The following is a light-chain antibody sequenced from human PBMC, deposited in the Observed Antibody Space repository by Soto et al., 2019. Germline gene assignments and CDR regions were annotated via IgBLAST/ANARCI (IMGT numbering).Light chain of an antibody. V-gene: IGLV2-14*01. J-gene: IGLJ1*01. CDR3: CSYTTSSTLV. Sequence: QAASVSGSPGQSIAISCAGTSSDIGTYNHVSWYQQHPGKAPQLIIYEDINRPSGLSSRFSGSKSGNTASLTISGLQAEDEADYFCCSYTTSSTLVCGTGTKVTVL. CDR2: EDI. CDR1: SSDIGTYNH.